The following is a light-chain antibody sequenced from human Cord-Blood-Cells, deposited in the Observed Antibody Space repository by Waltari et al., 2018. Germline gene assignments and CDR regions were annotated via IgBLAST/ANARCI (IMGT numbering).Light chain of an antibody. CDR1: QDISNY. Sequence: DIQMTQSPSSLSASVGDRVTITCQPSQDISNYLNWYQQKPGKAPKLLIYDSSTLETGVPSRFSGSGAGTDFTFTISSLHPEDIATYYCQQYGNLPTFGQGTKLEIK. CDR2: DSS. CDR3: QQYGNLPT. V-gene: IGKV1-33*01. J-gene: IGKJ2*01.